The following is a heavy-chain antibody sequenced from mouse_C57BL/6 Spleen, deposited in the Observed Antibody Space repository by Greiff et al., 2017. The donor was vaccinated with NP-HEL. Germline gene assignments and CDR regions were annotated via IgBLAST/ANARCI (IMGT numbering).Heavy chain of an antibody. CDR1: GFTFSSYA. Sequence: EVMLVESGGGLVKPGGSLKLSCAASGFTFSSYAMSWVRQTPEKRLEWVATISDGGSYTYYPDNVKGRFTISRDHAKNNLYLQMSHLKSEDTAMYYCARENDYDFYAMDYWGQGTSVTVSS. D-gene: IGHD1-1*01. V-gene: IGHV5-4*01. CDR2: ISDGGSYT. CDR3: ARENDYDFYAMDY. J-gene: IGHJ4*01.